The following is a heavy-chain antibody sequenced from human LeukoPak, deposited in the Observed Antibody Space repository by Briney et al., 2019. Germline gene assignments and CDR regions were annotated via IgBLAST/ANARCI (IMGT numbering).Heavy chain of an antibody. Sequence: PGGSLRLSCVVSGFTFTSYGVHWVRQAPGKGLEWVAFIRHDGSYKDYADSVKGRFTISRDNSKNTLYLQMNSLRAEDTAVYYCARVGYCSGGSCYSHAFDIWGQGTMVTVSS. V-gene: IGHV3-30*02. CDR3: ARVGYCSGGSCYSHAFDI. CDR2: IRHDGSYK. D-gene: IGHD2-15*01. CDR1: GFTFTSYG. J-gene: IGHJ3*02.